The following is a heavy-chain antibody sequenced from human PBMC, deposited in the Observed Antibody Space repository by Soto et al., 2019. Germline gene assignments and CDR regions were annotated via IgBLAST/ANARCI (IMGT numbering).Heavy chain of an antibody. J-gene: IGHJ4*02. CDR3: ARVRGWQGGFGY. CDR2: ITYDGSFQ. V-gene: IGHV3-30*03. CDR1: GFNFDNYG. D-gene: IGHD2-15*01. Sequence: GGSLRLSCQASGFNFDNYGMHWVRQAPGKGLEWVAVITYDGSFQYYADSVKGRFTISRDNAKNSLYLQMNSLRAEDTAVYYCARVRGWQGGFGYWGQGTLVTVSS.